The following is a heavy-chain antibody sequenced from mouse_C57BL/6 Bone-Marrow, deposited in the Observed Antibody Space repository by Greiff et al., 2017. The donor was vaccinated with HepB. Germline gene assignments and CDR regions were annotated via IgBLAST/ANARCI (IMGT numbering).Heavy chain of an antibody. D-gene: IGHD1-3*01. J-gene: IGHJ2*01. Sequence: VQLKESGPVLVKPGASVKMSCKASGYTFTDYYMNWVKQSHGKSLEWIGVINPYNGGTSYNQKFKGKATLTVDKSSSTAYMELNSLTSEDSAVYYCATINDYFDYWGQGTTLTVSS. CDR3: ATINDYFDY. V-gene: IGHV1-19*01. CDR1: GYTFTDYY. CDR2: INPYNGGT.